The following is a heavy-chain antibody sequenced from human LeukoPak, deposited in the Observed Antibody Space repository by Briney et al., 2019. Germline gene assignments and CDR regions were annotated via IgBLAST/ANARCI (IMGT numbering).Heavy chain of an antibody. CDR3: ADSNYWYPTDY. CDR2: ICLTGDDT. D-gene: IGHD4-11*01. J-gene: IGHJ4*02. V-gene: IGHV3-23*01. CDR1: GFTFITYA. Sequence: GGSLPLSCAASGFTFITYAMRWVRQAPGKGLDGVSSICLTGDDTDYADSVKGRSNISRDNSKNRLYLQMNSLRAEDTAVYYCADSNYWYPTDYWGQGTLVIVSA.